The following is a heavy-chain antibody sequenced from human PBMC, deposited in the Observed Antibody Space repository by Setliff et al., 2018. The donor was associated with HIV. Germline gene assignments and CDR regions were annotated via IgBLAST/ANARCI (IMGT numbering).Heavy chain of an antibody. J-gene: IGHJ4*02. Sequence: PSETLSLTCTVSGGSISPYYWTWLRQFPGKGLEWIGFIFYTGSTTYNPSLNSRVTISVDTSKNQFSLKVTSVTAADTAVYYCGRQVPVPGVAVTPIDYWGQGTLVTVSS. CDR3: GRQVPVPGVAVTPIDY. CDR1: GGSISPYY. CDR2: IFYTGST. D-gene: IGHD3-22*01. V-gene: IGHV4-59*08.